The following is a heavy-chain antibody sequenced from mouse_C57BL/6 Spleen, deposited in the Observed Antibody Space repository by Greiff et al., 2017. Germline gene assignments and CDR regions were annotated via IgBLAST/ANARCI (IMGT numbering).Heavy chain of an antibody. Sequence: EVKVVESGEGLVKPGGSLKLSCAASGFTFSSYAMSWVRQTPEKRLEWVAYISSGGDYIYYADTVKGSFTISRDNARNTLYLQMSSLKSEDTAMYYCTREDYGSGRAYWGQGTLVTVSA. D-gene: IGHD1-1*01. J-gene: IGHJ3*01. CDR1: GFTFSSYA. V-gene: IGHV5-9-1*02. CDR3: TREDYGSGRAY. CDR2: ISSGGDYI.